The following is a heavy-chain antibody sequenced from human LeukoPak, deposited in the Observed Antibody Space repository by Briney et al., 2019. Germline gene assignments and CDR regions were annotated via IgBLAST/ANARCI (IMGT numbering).Heavy chain of an antibody. D-gene: IGHD3-22*01. V-gene: IGHV3-9*01. CDR1: GFTFDDYA. Sequence: GRSLRLSCAASGFTFDDYAMHWVRQAPGKGLEWVSGISWNSGSIDYADSVKGRFTISRDNAKNSLYLQMNSLRAEDTAVYYCAKDGATMIVVVITYMDVWGKGTTVTVSS. J-gene: IGHJ6*03. CDR3: AKDGATMIVVVITYMDV. CDR2: ISWNSGSI.